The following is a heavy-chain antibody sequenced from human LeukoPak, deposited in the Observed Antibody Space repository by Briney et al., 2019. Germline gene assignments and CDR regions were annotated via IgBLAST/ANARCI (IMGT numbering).Heavy chain of an antibody. D-gene: IGHD3-22*01. V-gene: IGHV3-23*01. CDR3: AKGTYESRGHFDY. J-gene: IGHJ4*02. CDR2: ISGSGSNT. CDR1: GFTFSSYA. Sequence: GGSLRLSCAASGFTFSSYAMTWVRQAPAKGLEWVSGISGSGSNTYYADSVKGRFTISRDNSKNTLYLQMNSLRAEDTAAYYCAKGTYESRGHFDYWGEGTLVSVSS.